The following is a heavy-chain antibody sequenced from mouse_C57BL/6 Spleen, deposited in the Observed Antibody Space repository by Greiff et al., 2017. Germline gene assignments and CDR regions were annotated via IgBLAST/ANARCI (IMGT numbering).Heavy chain of an antibody. J-gene: IGHJ4*01. Sequence: EVQLVESGPGLVKPSQSLSLTCSVTGYSITSGYYWNWIRQFPGNKLEWMGYISYDGSNNYNPSLKNRISITRDTSKNQFFLKLNSVTTEDTATYYCARADSSGYDAMDYWGQGTSVTVSS. V-gene: IGHV3-6*01. D-gene: IGHD3-2*02. CDR2: ISYDGSN. CDR3: ARADSSGYDAMDY. CDR1: GYSITSGYY.